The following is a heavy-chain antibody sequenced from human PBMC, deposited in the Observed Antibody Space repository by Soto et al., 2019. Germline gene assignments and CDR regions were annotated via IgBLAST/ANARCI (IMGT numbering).Heavy chain of an antibody. V-gene: IGHV1-18*01. Sequence: QVQLVQSGAEVKKPGASVKVSCKASGYTFTSYGISWVRQAPGQGLEWLGWISTYNDKTNYGKNFQGRVTMTTDTSTSIAYMELRSLRSDDTAVYYCARDPAPDIILVPGHDSFDPWGQGTLVTISS. CDR1: GYTFTSYG. J-gene: IGHJ5*02. D-gene: IGHD2-15*01. CDR2: ISTYNDKT. CDR3: ARDPAPDIILVPGHDSFDP.